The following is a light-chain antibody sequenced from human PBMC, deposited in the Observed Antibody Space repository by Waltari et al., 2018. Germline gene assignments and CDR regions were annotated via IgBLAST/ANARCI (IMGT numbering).Light chain of an antibody. CDR2: EVN. Sequence: QSALTQPASVSGSPGQSITISCIRTTIDFATYNLFSWYQQNPGKAPKLIVYEVNQRPSGVSNRFSVSKSGNTASLTISGLQTEDEADYYCCAYAGRNTYVFGTGTKVTVL. V-gene: IGLV2-23*02. J-gene: IGLJ1*01. CDR1: TIDFATYNL. CDR3: CAYAGRNTYV.